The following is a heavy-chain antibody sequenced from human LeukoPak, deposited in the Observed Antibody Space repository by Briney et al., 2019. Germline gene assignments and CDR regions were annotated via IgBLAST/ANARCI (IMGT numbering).Heavy chain of an antibody. V-gene: IGHV3-30*18. J-gene: IGHJ4*02. CDR1: GFTFSSYG. CDR3: AKDSDQAVFDY. Sequence: GGSLRLSCAASGFTFSSYGMHWVRQAPGKGLGWVAVISYDGSSKYYADSVKGRFTISRDNSKNTLYLQMNSLRAEDTAVYYCAKDSDQAVFDYWGQGTLVTVSS. CDR2: ISYDGSSK. D-gene: IGHD6-19*01.